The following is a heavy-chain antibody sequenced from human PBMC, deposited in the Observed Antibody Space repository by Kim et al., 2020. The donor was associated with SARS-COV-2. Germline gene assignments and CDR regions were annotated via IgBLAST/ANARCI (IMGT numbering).Heavy chain of an antibody. J-gene: IGHJ4*02. CDR1: GYTFTSYG. CDR2: ISAYNGNT. V-gene: IGHV1-18*01. Sequence: ASVKVSCKASGYTFTSYGISWVRQAPGQGLEWMGWISAYNGNTNYAQKLQGRVTMTTDTSTSTAYMELRSLRSDDTAVYYCARDGSSGWSPDSYYFDYWGQGTLVTVSS. CDR3: ARDGSSGWSPDSYYFDY. D-gene: IGHD6-19*01.